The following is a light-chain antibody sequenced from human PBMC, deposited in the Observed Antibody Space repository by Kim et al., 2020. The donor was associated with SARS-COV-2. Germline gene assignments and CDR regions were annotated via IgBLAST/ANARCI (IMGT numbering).Light chain of an antibody. Sequence: SGSLGDRVTITCGASQGISSYIAWYQQIPGKAPKLLIYDASPLQSGVPSRFSGSGSGTDFTLTLSSLQPEDFATYDCQQLNTYPFAFGQGTKLEI. CDR2: DAS. J-gene: IGKJ2*01. V-gene: IGKV1-9*01. CDR3: QQLNTYPFA. CDR1: QGISSY.